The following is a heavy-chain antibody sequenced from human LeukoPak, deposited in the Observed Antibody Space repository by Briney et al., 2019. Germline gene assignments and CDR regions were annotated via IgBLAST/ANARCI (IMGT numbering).Heavy chain of an antibody. CDR1: GFTFSSYG. Sequence: GGSLRLSCAASGFTFSSYGMHWVRQAPGKGLEWVAFIRYDGSNKYYADSVKGRFTISRDNSKNTLYLQMNSLRAEDTAVYYCARDCGGDCYTPDYWGQGTLVTVSS. CDR3: ARDCGGDCYTPDY. V-gene: IGHV3-30*02. D-gene: IGHD2-21*02. J-gene: IGHJ4*02. CDR2: IRYDGSNK.